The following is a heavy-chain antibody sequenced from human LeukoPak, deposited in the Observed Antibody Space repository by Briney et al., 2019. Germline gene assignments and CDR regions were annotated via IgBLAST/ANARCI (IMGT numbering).Heavy chain of an antibody. CDR2: INSDGSST. CDR1: GFTFSNYW. Sequence: GGSLRLSCAASGFTFSNYWMHWVRQAPGKGLVWVTRINSDGSSTSYADSVKGRFTISRDNAKNTLYLQMNSLRAEDTAVYYCARVSSGSYFGYYYYYMDVWGKGTTVTVSS. J-gene: IGHJ6*03. V-gene: IGHV3-74*01. CDR3: ARVSSGSYFGYYYYYMDV. D-gene: IGHD1-26*01.